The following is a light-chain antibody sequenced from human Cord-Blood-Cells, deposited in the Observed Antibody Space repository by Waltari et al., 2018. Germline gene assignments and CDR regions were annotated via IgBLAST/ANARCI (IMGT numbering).Light chain of an antibody. CDR1: SLRSHY. Sequence: SSELTQDPAVSVALGQTVRITCQGDSLRSHYASWYQQKSGQAPVLVIYGKNNRPSGIPDRFSGSSSGNTASLTITGAQAEDEADYYCNSRDSSGNHLVFGGGTKLTVL. CDR3: NSRDSSGNHLV. V-gene: IGLV3-19*01. CDR2: GKN. J-gene: IGLJ2*01.